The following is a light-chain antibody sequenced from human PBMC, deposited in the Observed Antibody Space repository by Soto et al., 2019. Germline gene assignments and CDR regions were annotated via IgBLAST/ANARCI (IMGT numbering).Light chain of an antibody. J-gene: IGKJ4*01. CDR3: QQRSNWPPGRLT. CDR1: QSVSSN. Sequence: EIVMTQSPATLSVSPGERATLSCRASQSVSSNLAWYQQKPGQAPRLLIDGASTRATGIPARFSGSGSGTEFTLTISSLQSEDFAVYYCQQRSNWPPGRLTFGGGTKVDIK. V-gene: IGKV3-15*01. CDR2: GAS.